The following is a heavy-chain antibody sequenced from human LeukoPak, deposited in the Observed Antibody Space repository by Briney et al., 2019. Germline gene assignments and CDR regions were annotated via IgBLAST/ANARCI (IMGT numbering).Heavy chain of an antibody. V-gene: IGHV1-69*13. J-gene: IGHJ4*02. CDR2: IIPIFGTA. CDR1: GYTFTSYA. Sequence: GASVKVSCKASGYTFTSYAISWVRQAPGQGLEWMGGIIPIFGTANYAQKFQGRVTITADESTSTAYMELSSLRSEDTAVYYCARGLNYYDSSGYYGPPFDYWGQGTLVTVSS. CDR3: ARGLNYYDSSGYYGPPFDY. D-gene: IGHD3-22*01.